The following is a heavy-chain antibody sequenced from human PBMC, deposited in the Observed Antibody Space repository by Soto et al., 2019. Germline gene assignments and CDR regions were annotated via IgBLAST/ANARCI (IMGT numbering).Heavy chain of an antibody. Sequence: PSETLSLTCTVSGGSISSYYWSWIRQPPGKGLEWIGYIYYSGSTNYNPSLKSRVTISVDTSKSQFSLKLSSVTAADTAVYYCGREKDGLIDYWGQGTLVTVS. CDR2: IYYSGST. J-gene: IGHJ4*02. V-gene: IGHV4-59*01. D-gene: IGHD3-16*01. CDR3: GREKDGLIDY. CDR1: GGSISSYY.